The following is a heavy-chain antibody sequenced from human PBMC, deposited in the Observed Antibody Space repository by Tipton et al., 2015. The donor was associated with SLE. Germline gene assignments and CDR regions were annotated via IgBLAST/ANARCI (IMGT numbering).Heavy chain of an antibody. CDR1: GGSINSRSYS. Sequence: TLSLTFSVSGGSINSRSYSWAWIRQPPGKGLEWIANIDYTGTTSYNPSPTSRVTIAVDTSKNQFSLKLSSAAAADTAIYYCARRPLDIVVVVDATQVTGDWFDPWGQGTLVIVSS. D-gene: IGHD2-15*01. CDR2: IDYTGTT. J-gene: IGHJ5*02. CDR3: ARRPLDIVVVVDATQVTGDWFDP. V-gene: IGHV4-39*07.